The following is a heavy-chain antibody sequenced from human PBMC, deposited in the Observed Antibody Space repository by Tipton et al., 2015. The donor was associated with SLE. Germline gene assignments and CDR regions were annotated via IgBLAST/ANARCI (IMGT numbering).Heavy chain of an antibody. CDR3: VRLRSKALIDY. Sequence: TLSLTCTVSGGSITSGNFYWTWIRRHPVRGLEWIGYIHNSGRTYYYPSLKSRITISVDTSKNQFSLEVRSVTAAYTAVYYCVRLRSKALIDYWGQGTLVTVSS. D-gene: IGHD2-8*01. CDR2: IHNSGRT. V-gene: IGHV4-31*03. CDR1: GGSITSGNFY. J-gene: IGHJ4*02.